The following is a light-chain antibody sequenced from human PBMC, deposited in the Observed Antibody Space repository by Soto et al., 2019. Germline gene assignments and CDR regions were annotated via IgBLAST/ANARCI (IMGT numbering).Light chain of an antibody. Sequence: EVVLTQSPGTLSLSPGERATLSCRASQNINNNYLAWYQQRPGQAPRLLIYGSSDRATGIPDRFSGSGSGTDFTLTINRLEPEDFAVYYCHQYGSSPPYTFGQGTKLEI. CDR1: QNINNNY. V-gene: IGKV3-20*01. CDR2: GSS. J-gene: IGKJ2*01. CDR3: HQYGSSPPYT.